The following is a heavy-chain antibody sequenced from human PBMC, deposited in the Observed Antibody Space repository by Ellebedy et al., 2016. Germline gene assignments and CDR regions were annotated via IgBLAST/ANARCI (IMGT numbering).Heavy chain of an antibody. V-gene: IGHV3-30-3*02. Sequence: GESLKISXAASGFTFSSYAMHWVRQAPGKGLEWVAVISYDGSNKYYADSVKDRFTISRDNSKNTLYLQMNSLRTEDTAVYYCANYCSSITCSAVGAFDIWGQGTMVTVSS. CDR3: ANYCSSITCSAVGAFDI. J-gene: IGHJ3*02. CDR2: ISYDGSNK. D-gene: IGHD2-2*01. CDR1: GFTFSSYA.